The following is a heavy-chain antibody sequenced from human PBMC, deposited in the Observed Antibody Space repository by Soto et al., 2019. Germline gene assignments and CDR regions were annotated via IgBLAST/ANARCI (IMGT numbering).Heavy chain of an antibody. CDR3: ARTDCSSTSCYNYYYYGMDV. CDR2: INPGNGDT. CDR1: GYSFTKYG. J-gene: IGHJ6*02. Sequence: ASVKVSCKTSGYSFTKYGLHWVRQAPGQRLEWMGWINPGNGDTKYSQKFQGRVTITGDTSATTACVEMSSVRSEDWAVFSCARTDCSSTSCYNYYYYGMDVWGQGTTVTVSS. V-gene: IGHV1-3*01. D-gene: IGHD2-2*01.